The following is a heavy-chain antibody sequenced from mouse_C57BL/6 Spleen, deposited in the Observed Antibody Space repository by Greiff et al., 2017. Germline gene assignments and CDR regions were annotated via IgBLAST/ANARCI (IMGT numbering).Heavy chain of an antibody. D-gene: IGHD2-2*01. Sequence: VQLKESGPGLVKPSQSLSLTCSVTGYSITSGYYWNWIRQFPGNKLEWMGYISYDGSNNYNPSLKNRISITRDTSKNQFFLKLNSVTTEDTATYYCARVDGYDGAWFAYWGQGTLVTVSA. V-gene: IGHV3-6*01. J-gene: IGHJ3*01. CDR3: ARVDGYDGAWFAY. CDR1: GYSITSGYY. CDR2: ISYDGSN.